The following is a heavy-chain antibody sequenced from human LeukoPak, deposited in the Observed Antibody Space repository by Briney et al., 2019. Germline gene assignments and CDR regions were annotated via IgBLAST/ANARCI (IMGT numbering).Heavy chain of an antibody. CDR2: ISGSGGST. J-gene: IGHJ4*02. D-gene: IGHD6-6*01. V-gene: IGHV3-23*01. CDR1: GFTFDDYA. CDR3: AKGRIAARAPFFDY. Sequence: PGGSLRLSCVASGFTFDDYAMRWVRQAPGKGLEWVSAISGSGGSTYYADSVKGRFTISRDNSKNTLYLQMNSLRAEDTAVYYCAKGRIAARAPFFDYWGQGTLVTVSS.